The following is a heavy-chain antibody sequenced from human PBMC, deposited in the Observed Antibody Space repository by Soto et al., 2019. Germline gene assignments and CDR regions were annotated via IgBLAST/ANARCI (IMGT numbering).Heavy chain of an antibody. Sequence: XATLTLACDVAGGSITTSVLWTWVRQFPGRGLEWIGEIAHDGHTNYNPSLSGRVTMSVDLSNSQFSLNVASVNAADTAVYFCAGGRDYDYWGQGTLVTVSS. D-gene: IGHD1-26*01. CDR2: IAHDGHT. V-gene: IGHV4-4*01. CDR1: GGSITTSVL. J-gene: IGHJ4*02. CDR3: AGGRDYDY.